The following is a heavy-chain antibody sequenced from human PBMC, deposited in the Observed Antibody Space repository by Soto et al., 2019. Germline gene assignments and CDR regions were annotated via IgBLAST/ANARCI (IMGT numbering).Heavy chain of an antibody. CDR2: ISGSGSST. CDR3: VREASSSGLHLDH. J-gene: IGHJ4*02. V-gene: IGHV3-23*01. Sequence: GSLRLSCAASGFIFSNYAMSWVRQAPGKGLEWVSFISGSGSSTYYADSVKGRFTISRGNSKNTLYLQMNSLRAEDAAVYYCVREASSSGLHLDHWGRGTLVTVSS. CDR1: GFIFSNYA. D-gene: IGHD6-6*01.